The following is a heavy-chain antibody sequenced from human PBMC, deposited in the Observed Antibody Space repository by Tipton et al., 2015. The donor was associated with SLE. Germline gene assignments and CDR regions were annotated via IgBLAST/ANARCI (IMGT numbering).Heavy chain of an antibody. J-gene: IGHJ4*02. Sequence: TLSLTCTVSGGSISSSSYYWSWIRQPAGKGLEWIGHIYATGITNYNPSLKSRVTISVDTSKNQFSLKLSSVTAADTAVYYCARDKNGDYYDYWGQGTLVTVSS. CDR1: GGSISSSSYY. D-gene: IGHD4-17*01. CDR2: IYATGIT. V-gene: IGHV4-61*09. CDR3: ARDKNGDYYDY.